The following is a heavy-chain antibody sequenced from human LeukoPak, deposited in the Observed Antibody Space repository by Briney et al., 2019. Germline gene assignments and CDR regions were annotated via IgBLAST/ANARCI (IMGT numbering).Heavy chain of an antibody. J-gene: IGHJ4*02. CDR1: GFTFSSYS. CDR3: AKDPNSGYDASIDY. CDR2: IYSDNT. V-gene: IGHV3-23*03. Sequence: GGSLRLSCAASGFTFSSYSMNWVRQAPGKGLEWVSFIYSDNTHYSDSVKGRFTISRDNSKNTLYLQMNSLRAEDTAVYYCAKDPNSGYDASIDYWGQGTLVTVSS. D-gene: IGHD5-12*01.